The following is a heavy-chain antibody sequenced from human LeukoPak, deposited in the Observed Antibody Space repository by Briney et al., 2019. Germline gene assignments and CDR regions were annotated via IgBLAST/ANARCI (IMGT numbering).Heavy chain of an antibody. Sequence: SETLSLTCTVSGGSISSSSYYWGWIRQPPGKGLEWIGSIYYSGSTYYNPSLKSRVTISVDTSKNQFSLKLSSVTAADTAVYYCARSSEGRYYYDSSGFSYYYYYMDAWGKGTTVTISS. CDR1: GGSISSSSYY. CDR3: ARSSEGRYYYDSSGFSYYYYYMDA. CDR2: IYYSGST. V-gene: IGHV4-39*01. J-gene: IGHJ6*03. D-gene: IGHD3-22*01.